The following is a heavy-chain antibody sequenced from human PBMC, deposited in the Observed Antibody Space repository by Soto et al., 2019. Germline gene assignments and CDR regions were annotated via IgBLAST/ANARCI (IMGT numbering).Heavy chain of an antibody. CDR3: ARDLLNIVGARDGMDV. CDR1: GFTVSSNY. D-gene: IGHD1-26*01. J-gene: IGHJ6*02. Sequence: VQLVESGGGLIQPGGSLRLSCAASGFTVSSNYMSWVRQAPGKGLEWVSVIYSGGSTYYADSVKGRFTISRDNSKNTLYLQMNSLRAEDTAVYYCARDLLNIVGARDGMDVWGQGTTVTVSS. V-gene: IGHV3-53*01. CDR2: IYSGGST.